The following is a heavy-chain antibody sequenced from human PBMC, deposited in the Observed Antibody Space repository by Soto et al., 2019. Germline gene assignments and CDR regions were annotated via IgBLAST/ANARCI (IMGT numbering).Heavy chain of an antibody. CDR2: IYPGDSDT. J-gene: IGHJ6*02. D-gene: IGHD2-2*01. CDR3: ARHVTVLVPAAMRALYYCYGMDV. V-gene: IGHV5-51*01. Sequence: GESLKISCKGSGYSFTSYWIGWVRQMPGKGLEWMGIIYPGDSDTRYSPSFQGQVTISADKSISTAYLQWSSLKASDTAMYYCARHVTVLVPAAMRALYYCYGMDVWGQGTTVTVSS. CDR1: GYSFTSYW.